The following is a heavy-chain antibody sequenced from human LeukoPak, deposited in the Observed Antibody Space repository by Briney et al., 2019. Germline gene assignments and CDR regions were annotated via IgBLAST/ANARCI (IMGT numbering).Heavy chain of an antibody. CDR2: IIPIFGSP. V-gene: IGHV1-69*06. CDR3: AKELRIVEMGSFAS. CDR1: GYSFSSYP. J-gene: IGHJ4*02. D-gene: IGHD1-26*01. Sequence: SVKLSCKASGYSFSSYPINWVRQAPGQGLEWMGGIIPIFGSPNYAHKFRGRVTITADRSANTAYMELSSMQIDDTAVYYCAKELRIVEMGSFASWGQGTLIIVSS.